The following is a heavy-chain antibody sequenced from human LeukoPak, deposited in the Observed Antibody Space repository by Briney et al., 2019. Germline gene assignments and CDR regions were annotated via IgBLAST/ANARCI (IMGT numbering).Heavy chain of an antibody. CDR3: ARGYYGSAHYYYYYMDV. CDR1: GGTFSSYA. Sequence: SVKVSCKASGGTFSSYAISWVRQAPGQGLEWMGGIIPIFGTANYAQKFQGRVTITADESTSTAYMELSSLRSEDTAVYYCARGYYGSAHYYYYYMDVWGKGTTVTISS. D-gene: IGHD3-10*01. J-gene: IGHJ6*03. CDR2: IIPIFGTA. V-gene: IGHV1-69*01.